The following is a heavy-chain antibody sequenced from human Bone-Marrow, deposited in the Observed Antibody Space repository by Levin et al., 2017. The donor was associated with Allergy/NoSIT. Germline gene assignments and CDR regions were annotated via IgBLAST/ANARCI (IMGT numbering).Heavy chain of an antibody. CDR3: AKHCTSTSCYAGFDQ. CDR2: IIPMFGTE. J-gene: IGHJ4*02. D-gene: IGHD2-2*01. Sequence: SVKVSCKASGGTFSSSGIIWVRQAPGQGLEWMGGIIPMFGTENYAQKFQGRVTITADDSMSTTYMELSSLRSGDTAVYYCAKHCTSTSCYAGFDQWGQGTLVTVSS. CDR1: GGTFSSSG. V-gene: IGHV1-69*13.